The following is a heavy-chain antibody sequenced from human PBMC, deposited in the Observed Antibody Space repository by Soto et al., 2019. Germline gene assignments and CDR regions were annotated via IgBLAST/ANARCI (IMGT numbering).Heavy chain of an antibody. CDR1: GTSISSTFW. V-gene: IGHV4-4*02. D-gene: IGHD2-15*01. Sequence: QVQLRESGPGMVRPSGTLSLTCAVSGTSISSTFWWTWVRQPPGKGLEWIGEIYHSGSTKYNPSLKSRVTISVDKSNNQVSLELRAVTAADTAVYYCATLPPRIVVVKTEIPTWGQGTLVTVSS. J-gene: IGHJ5*02. CDR3: ATLPPRIVVVKTEIPT. CDR2: IYHSGST.